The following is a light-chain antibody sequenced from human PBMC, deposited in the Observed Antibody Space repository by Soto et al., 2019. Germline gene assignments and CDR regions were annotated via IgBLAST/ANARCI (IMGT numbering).Light chain of an antibody. CDR2: ETN. J-gene: IGLJ1*01. Sequence: QSVLTQPPSVSATPGQKVTISCSGSSSNFGSNSVSWYQQLPGTAPKLLVYETNRRPSGIPDRFSGSKSGTSATLGITGLQTGDEADSYCATWDRSLSVGVFGTGTKLTVL. V-gene: IGLV1-51*02. CDR3: ATWDRSLSVGV. CDR1: SSNFGSNS.